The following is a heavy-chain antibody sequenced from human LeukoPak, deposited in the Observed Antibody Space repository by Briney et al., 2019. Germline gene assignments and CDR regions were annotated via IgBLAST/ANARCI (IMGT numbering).Heavy chain of an antibody. V-gene: IGHV4-59*01. CDR3: GRTGGNSPPLGV. J-gene: IGHJ4*02. D-gene: IGHD5-18*01. CDR1: GGSISSYY. CDR2: IYYSGST. Sequence: SETLSLTCTVSGGSISSYYWSWIRQPPGKGLEWIGYIYYSGSTNYNPFLKSRVIISVDTSKNQFSLKLTSVTAADTAVYYCGRTGGNSPPLGVWGQGTLATVSS.